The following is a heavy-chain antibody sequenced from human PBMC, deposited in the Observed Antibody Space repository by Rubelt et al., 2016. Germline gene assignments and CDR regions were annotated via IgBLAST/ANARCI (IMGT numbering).Heavy chain of an antibody. CDR3: ARDCSGGSCYQGRWFDP. D-gene: IGHD2-15*01. CDR2: IILLLGST. V-gene: IGHV1-69*01. Sequence: LEWMGGIILLLGSTNYAQKFQGRVTITADESTSTAYMELRSLRSEDTAVYYCARDCSGGSCYQGRWFDPWGQETLVTVSS. J-gene: IGHJ5*02.